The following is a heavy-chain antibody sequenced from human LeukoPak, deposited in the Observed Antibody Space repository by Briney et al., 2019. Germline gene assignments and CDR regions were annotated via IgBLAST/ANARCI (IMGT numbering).Heavy chain of an antibody. CDR3: VGDEYGTGSYYKSAF. V-gene: IGHV4-39*01. J-gene: IGHJ4*02. Sequence: SETLSLTCTVSSGSIGSDALYRGWIRQSPGKGLEWIGSVHYTRSYSGTTYYNPSLESRVTVSTDRSKTLCSLKLTSVTAADTAVYYCVGDEYGTGSYYKSAFWGKGALVTVSS. CDR1: SGSIGSDALY. D-gene: IGHD3-10*01. CDR2: VHYTRSYSGTT.